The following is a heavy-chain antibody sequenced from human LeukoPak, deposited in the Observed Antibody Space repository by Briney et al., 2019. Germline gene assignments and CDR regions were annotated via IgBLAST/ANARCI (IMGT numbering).Heavy chain of an antibody. CDR3: ARVDCSSTSCYEGYYGMGV. CDR1: GGSISSYY. V-gene: IGHV4-59*01. CDR2: IYYSGST. D-gene: IGHD2-2*01. J-gene: IGHJ6*04. Sequence: SETLSLTCTVSGGSISSYYWSWIRQPPGKGLEWIGYIYYSGSTNYNPSLKSRVTISVDTSKNQFSLKLSSVTAADTAVYYCARVDCSSTSCYEGYYGMGVWGKGTTVTVSS.